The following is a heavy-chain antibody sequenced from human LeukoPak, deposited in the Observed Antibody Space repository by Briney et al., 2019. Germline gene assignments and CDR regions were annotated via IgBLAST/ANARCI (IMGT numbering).Heavy chain of an antibody. CDR2: INHSGST. D-gene: IGHD3-22*01. CDR3: ARGQSSGYYYDY. J-gene: IGHJ4*02. V-gene: IGHV4-34*01. CDR1: GGSFSGYY. Sequence: SETLSLTCAVYGGSFSGYYWSWIRQPPGKGLEWIGEINHSGSTNYNPSLKSRVTISVDTSKNQFSLKLSSVTAADTAVYYCARGQSSGYYYDYWGQGTLVTVSS.